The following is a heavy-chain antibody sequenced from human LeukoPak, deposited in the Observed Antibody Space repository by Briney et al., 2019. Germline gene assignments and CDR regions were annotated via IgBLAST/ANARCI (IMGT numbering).Heavy chain of an antibody. CDR1: GFTFSNYA. J-gene: IGHJ4*02. CDR3: ARGAETYYDFWSGYTTFDY. D-gene: IGHD3-3*01. CDR2: ITSVSSYK. V-gene: IGHV3-21*01. Sequence: GGSLRLSCKASGFTFSNYAMNWVRQAPGKGLEWVSSITSVSSYKYYADSVKGRFTISRDNAKNSLYLQMNSLRAEGTAVYYCARGAETYYDFWSGYTTFDYWGQGTLVTVSS.